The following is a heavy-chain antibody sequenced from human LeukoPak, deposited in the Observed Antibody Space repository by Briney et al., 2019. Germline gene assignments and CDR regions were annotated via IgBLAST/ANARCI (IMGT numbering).Heavy chain of an antibody. J-gene: IGHJ5*02. V-gene: IGHV3-21*01. CDR1: GFTFSSYS. Sequence: PWGSLRLSCAASGFTFSSYSMNWVRQAPGKGLEWVSSISSSSSYIYYADSVKGRFTISRDNARNSLYLQMNNLRGEDTAIYYCARDAGNSGYGCDLWGQGTLVTVSS. D-gene: IGHD5-12*01. CDR3: ARDAGNSGYGCDL. CDR2: ISSSSSYI.